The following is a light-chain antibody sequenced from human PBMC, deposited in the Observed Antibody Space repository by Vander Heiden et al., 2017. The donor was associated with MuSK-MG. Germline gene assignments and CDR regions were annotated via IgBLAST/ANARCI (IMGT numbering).Light chain of an antibody. CDR3: QQSDSTPYT. Sequence: DIQMTQSPSSLSASVGDRVTITCRASQSISNYLNWYQQTPGKAPKLLIYAASNLQSGVPSRFSVSGSGTDFTLTISGLQSEDFATYYCQQSDSTPYTFGQGTKVEIK. CDR2: AAS. CDR1: QSISNY. V-gene: IGKV1-39*01. J-gene: IGKJ2*01.